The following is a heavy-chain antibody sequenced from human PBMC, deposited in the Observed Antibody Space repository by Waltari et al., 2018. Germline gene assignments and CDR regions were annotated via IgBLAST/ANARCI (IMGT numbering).Heavy chain of an antibody. D-gene: IGHD6-13*01. Sequence: EVQLVESGGNLVQPGGSRRLSCAASGFTFSSYWRSWVRQAPGKGLEWGAKIKQDGSEKSYVDSVKGRFTVSRDNAKKSLYLQMNSLRAEDTAVYYCARGYSRSRITPLFYWGQGTLVTVSS. J-gene: IGHJ4*02. CDR1: GFTFSSYW. V-gene: IGHV3-7*01. CDR3: ARGYSRSRITPLFY. CDR2: IKQDGSEK.